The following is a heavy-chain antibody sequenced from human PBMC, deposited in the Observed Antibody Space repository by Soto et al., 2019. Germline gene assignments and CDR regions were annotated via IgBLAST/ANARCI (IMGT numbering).Heavy chain of an antibody. CDR2: IYYSGST. D-gene: IGHD6-19*01. J-gene: IGHJ4*02. CDR3: ARVIVAVAGTFDY. CDR1: GGSISSGGYY. Sequence: SETLSLTCTVSGGSISSGGYYWSWIRQHPGKGLEWIGYIYYSGSTYYNPSLKSRVTISVDTSKNQFSLKLSSVTAADTAVYYCARVIVAVAGTFDYWGQGTLVTVS. V-gene: IGHV4-31*03.